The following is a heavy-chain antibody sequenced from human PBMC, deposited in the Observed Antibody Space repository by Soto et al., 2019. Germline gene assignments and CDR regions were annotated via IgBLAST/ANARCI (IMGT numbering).Heavy chain of an antibody. CDR3: ARDQGVVVTADNWFDP. Sequence: LSLTCTVSGGSITDYSWVWIRQPAGKGLEWIGRIFSSGSTNYNPFLKGRITMSLDTSKNQFSLKLNSATATDTAVYFCARDQGVVVTADNWFDPWGQGILVTVSS. V-gene: IGHV4-4*07. J-gene: IGHJ5*02. CDR2: IFSSGST. CDR1: GGSITDYS. D-gene: IGHD2-21*02.